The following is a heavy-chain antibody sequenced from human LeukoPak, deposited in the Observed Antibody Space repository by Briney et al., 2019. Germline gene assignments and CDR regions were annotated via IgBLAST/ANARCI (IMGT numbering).Heavy chain of an antibody. CDR2: IIPIFGTA. V-gene: IGHV1-69*05. CDR1: GYTFTSYG. Sequence: GASVKVSCKASGYTFTSYGISWVRQAPGQGLEWMGGIIPIFGTANYAQKFQGRVTITTDESTSTAYMELSSLRSEDAAVYYCSLVLRFLEWLFRGYYYMDVWGKGTTVTVSS. D-gene: IGHD3-3*01. J-gene: IGHJ6*03. CDR3: SLVLRFLEWLFRGYYYMDV.